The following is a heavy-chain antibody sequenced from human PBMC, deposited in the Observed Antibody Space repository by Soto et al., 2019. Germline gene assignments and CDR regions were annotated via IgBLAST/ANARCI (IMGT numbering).Heavy chain of an antibody. J-gene: IGHJ4*02. V-gene: IGHV1-69*06. Sequence: SVKVTCKASGGSLSTNPISWVRQAPGQGLEWMGGTGSGTGPGNHAQKFQGRFTVTADKSTSTVYMELTNLSSEDTAVYYCARRDSGGFYRFFDSWCQGTLATVSS. CDR1: GGSLSTNP. CDR3: ARRDSGGFYRFFDS. CDR2: TGSGTGPG. D-gene: IGHD2-15*01.